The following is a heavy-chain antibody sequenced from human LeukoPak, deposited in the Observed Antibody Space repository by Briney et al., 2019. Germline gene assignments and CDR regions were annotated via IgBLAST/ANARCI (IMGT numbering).Heavy chain of an antibody. CDR2: IYSGGFT. Sequence: GGSLRLSCAASGFDITSNYMNWVRQAPGKGLEWVAIIYSGGFTYYRDSVKGRFTIYRDNSKNTVYLQMNSLRVEDTAVYYCAREGMGYFDSWGQGTLVTVSS. V-gene: IGHV3-66*01. CDR1: GFDITSNY. D-gene: IGHD5-24*01. CDR3: AREGMGYFDS. J-gene: IGHJ4*02.